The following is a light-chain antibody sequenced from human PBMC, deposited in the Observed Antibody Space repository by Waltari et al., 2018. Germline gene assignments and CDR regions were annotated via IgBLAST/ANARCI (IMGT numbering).Light chain of an antibody. CDR1: DSDVGAYDF. CDR2: EVS. Sequence: QSALTQSASVSGSPGQSIPISCSGTDSDVGAYDFVSWYQQHPGQAPPLIIYEVSNRPSGISNRFSASKSGNTASLTISGLQAEDEADYYCSSYTTSSAPGVFGTGTRVTVL. CDR3: SSYTTSSAPGV. J-gene: IGLJ1*01. V-gene: IGLV2-14*01.